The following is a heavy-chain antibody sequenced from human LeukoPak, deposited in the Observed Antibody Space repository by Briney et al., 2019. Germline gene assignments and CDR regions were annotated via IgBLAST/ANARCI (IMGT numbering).Heavy chain of an antibody. V-gene: IGHV3-30*18. CDR2: ISYDGSNK. CDR3: AKGLEGYCSSTSCPYFDY. CDR1: GFTFSSYG. Sequence: PRGSLRLSCAASGFTFSSYGMHWVRQAPGKGLEWVAVISYDGSNKYYADSVKGRFTISRDNSKNTLYLQMNSLRAEDTAVYYCAKGLEGYCSSTSCPYFDYWGQGTLVTVSS. D-gene: IGHD2-2*01. J-gene: IGHJ4*02.